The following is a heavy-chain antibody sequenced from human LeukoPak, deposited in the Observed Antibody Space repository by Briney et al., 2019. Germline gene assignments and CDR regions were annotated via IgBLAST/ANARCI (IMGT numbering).Heavy chain of an antibody. CDR2: IYYSGST. CDR1: GGSISSYY. Sequence: SETLSLTCTVSGGSISSYYWSWIRQPPGKGLEWIGYIYYSGSTNYNPSLKSRVTISVDTSKNQFSLKLSSVTAADTAVYYCATSIAVALDYWGQGTLVTVSS. V-gene: IGHV4-59*01. CDR3: ATSIAVALDY. J-gene: IGHJ4*02. D-gene: IGHD6-19*01.